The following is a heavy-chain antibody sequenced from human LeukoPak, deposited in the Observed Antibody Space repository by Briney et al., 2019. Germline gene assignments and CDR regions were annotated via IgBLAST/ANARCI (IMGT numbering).Heavy chain of an antibody. Sequence: GSLRLSCTASGFTFSTYAMTWVRQAPGKGLDWVSGIGASGADTYYADSAKGRFTVSRDNSKNTLYLQMSSLRADDTAVYFCAKRPRDSSGYYLGAFDGWGQGTTVTVSS. V-gene: IGHV3-23*01. D-gene: IGHD3-22*01. CDR1: GFTFSTYA. J-gene: IGHJ3*01. CDR3: AKRPRDSSGYYLGAFDG. CDR2: IGASGADT.